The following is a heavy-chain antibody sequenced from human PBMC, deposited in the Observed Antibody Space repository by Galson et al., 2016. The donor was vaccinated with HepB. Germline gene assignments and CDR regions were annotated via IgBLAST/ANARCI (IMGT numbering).Heavy chain of an antibody. D-gene: IGHD1-26*01. V-gene: IGHV3-74*03. CDR2: ISSDGLTT. CDR3: ARGGSRPIDY. Sequence: SLRLWCADSGFTFRTYWMHWVSQSVGMGLVWVSRISSDGLTTTYADSVKGRFTISRDNGRNTLYLQMNSLRAEDTGVYYCARGGSRPIDYWGQGTLVTVSS. CDR1: GFTFRTYW. J-gene: IGHJ4*02.